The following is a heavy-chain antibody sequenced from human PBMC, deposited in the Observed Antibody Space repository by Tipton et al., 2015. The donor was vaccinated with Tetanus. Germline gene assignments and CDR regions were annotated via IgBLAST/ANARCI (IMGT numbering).Heavy chain of an antibody. CDR1: GFTFSSFG. CDR2: ITGSSSYI. CDR3: ARVPGAGVGYCSGGNCHYFDY. J-gene: IGHJ4*02. D-gene: IGHD2-15*01. Sequence: GSLRLSCAASGFTFSSFGMTWVRQAPGKGLEWVSSITGSSSYIYYADSVEGRFTISRDNAKNSLYLQMNSLRAEDTAMYYCARVPGAGVGYCSGGNCHYFDYWGQGTLVTVSS. V-gene: IGHV3-21*01.